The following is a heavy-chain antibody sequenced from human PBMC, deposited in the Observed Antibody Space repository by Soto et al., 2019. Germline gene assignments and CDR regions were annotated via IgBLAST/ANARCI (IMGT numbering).Heavy chain of an antibody. Sequence: GGSLRLSCAASGFTFSSYGMHWVRQAPGKGLEWVAVISYDGSNKYYADSVKGRFTISRDNSKNTLYLQMNSLRAEDTAVYYCAKDNNCSGGSCPYAPNYYYYYYMDVWGKGTTVTVSS. D-gene: IGHD2-15*01. J-gene: IGHJ6*03. CDR3: AKDNNCSGGSCPYAPNYYYYYYMDV. CDR1: GFTFSSYG. CDR2: ISYDGSNK. V-gene: IGHV3-30*18.